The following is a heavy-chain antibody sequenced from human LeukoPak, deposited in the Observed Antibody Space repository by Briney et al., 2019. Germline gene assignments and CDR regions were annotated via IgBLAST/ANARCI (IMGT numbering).Heavy chain of an antibody. V-gene: IGHV4-4*09. D-gene: IGHD6-19*01. Sequence: SETLSLTCTVSGGSISSYYWSWIRQPPGKGLEWIGYFYTSRNINYHPSLKSRVTISVDTSKNLYSLKLSSVTAADTAVYYCASLAVAADYYYFYVDVWGKGTTVTVSS. J-gene: IGHJ6*03. CDR1: GGSISSYY. CDR3: ASLAVAADYYYFYVDV. CDR2: FYTSRNI.